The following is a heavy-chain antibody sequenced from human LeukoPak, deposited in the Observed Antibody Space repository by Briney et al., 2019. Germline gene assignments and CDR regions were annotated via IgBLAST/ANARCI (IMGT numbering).Heavy chain of an antibody. CDR2: IRYDGSNK. CDR1: GFTFSSYG. J-gene: IGHJ5*02. D-gene: IGHD2-2*01. CDR3: ASIGYCSSTSCDNWFDP. V-gene: IGHV3-30*02. Sequence: GGSLRLSCAASGFTFSSYGMHWVRQAPGKGLELVAFIRYDGSNKYYADSVKGRFTISRDNSKNTLYLQMNSLRAEDTAVYYCASIGYCSSTSCDNWFDPWGQGTLVTVSS.